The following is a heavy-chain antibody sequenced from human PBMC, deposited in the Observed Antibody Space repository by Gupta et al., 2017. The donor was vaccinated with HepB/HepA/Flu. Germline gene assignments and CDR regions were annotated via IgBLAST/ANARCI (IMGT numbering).Heavy chain of an antibody. V-gene: IGHV6-1*01. CDR3: ARGVRNSFDI. Sequence: QVQLQQSGPGLVKPSQTLSLTCAISGDSISTNSVSGNSVAWNWIRQSPSRGLEWLGRTYYRSKWKNEYAVSVTSRISINPDTSKNQFSLQLKFVTPDDTAVYFGARGVRNSFDIWGQGTMVTVSS. CDR2: TYYRSKWKN. CDR1: GDSISTNSVSGNSVA. J-gene: IGHJ3*02.